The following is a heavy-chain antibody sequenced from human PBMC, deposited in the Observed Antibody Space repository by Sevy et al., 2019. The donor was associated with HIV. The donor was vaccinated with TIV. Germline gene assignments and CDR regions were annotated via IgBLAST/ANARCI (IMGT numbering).Heavy chain of an antibody. D-gene: IGHD6-13*01. CDR2: TRNKADSYTT. CDR1: GFTFSDHY. J-gene: IGHJ4*02. Sequence: RGSLRLSCAASGFTFSDHYMEWVRQAPGKGLEWVGRTRNKADSYTTEYAASVKGRFTISRDDSKNSLYLQMNSLKTGDTAVYYCATHAGIAAAARVFDYWGQGSLVTVSS. CDR3: ATHAGIAAAARVFDY. V-gene: IGHV3-72*01.